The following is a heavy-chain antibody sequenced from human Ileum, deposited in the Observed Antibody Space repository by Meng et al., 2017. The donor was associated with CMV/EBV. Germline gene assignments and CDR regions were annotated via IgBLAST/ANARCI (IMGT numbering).Heavy chain of an antibody. J-gene: IGHJ5*02. Sequence: APLEDSGPVLVQPSQTLSLSCTVSGASISSGDYYWSWIRQPPGKGLEWIGYIFFSGNTYYNPSLNNRVIISIDTPRNQFSLKVDSVTAADTAVYYCARFRIAALGNLFDPWGHGTLVTVSS. D-gene: IGHD6-13*01. V-gene: IGHV4-30-4*08. CDR3: ARFRIAALGNLFDP. CDR1: GASISSGDYY. CDR2: IFFSGNT.